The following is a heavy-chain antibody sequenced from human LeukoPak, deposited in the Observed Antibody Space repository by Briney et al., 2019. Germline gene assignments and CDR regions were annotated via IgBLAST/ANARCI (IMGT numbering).Heavy chain of an antibody. D-gene: IGHD3-22*01. CDR1: GYTFTGYY. Sequence: GASVKVSCKASGYTFTGYYIQWVRQAPGQGLEWMGWINAKRGAAKYAQKFQGRVTLTRDTSISTAYMELGRLRSDDTAFYYCARAGVWDYNDSSGYHNGAFDIWGQGTMVTVSS. CDR3: ARAGVWDYNDSSGYHNGAFDI. J-gene: IGHJ3*02. V-gene: IGHV1-2*02. CDR2: INAKRGAA.